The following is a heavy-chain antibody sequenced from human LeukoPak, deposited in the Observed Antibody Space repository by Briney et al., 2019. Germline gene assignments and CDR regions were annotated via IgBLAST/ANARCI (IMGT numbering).Heavy chain of an antibody. CDR1: GYTFTSYG. J-gene: IGHJ3*02. CDR3: ARVATDAFDI. CDR2: ISAYNGNT. V-gene: IGHV1-18*01. Sequence: ASVKVSCKASGYTFTSYGISWVRQAPGQGLEWMGWISAYNGNTNYAQKFQGRVTITRDTSASTAYMELSSLRSEDTAVYYCARVATDAFDIWGQGTMVTVSP.